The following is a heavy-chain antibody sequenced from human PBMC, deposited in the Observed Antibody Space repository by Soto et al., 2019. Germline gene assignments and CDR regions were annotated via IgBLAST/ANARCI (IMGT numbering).Heavy chain of an antibody. Sequence: SGGSLRLSCAASGFTFSSYAMSWVRQAPGKGLEWVSAISGSGGSTYYADPEKGRFTISRDNSKNTLYLQMNSLRAEDTAVYYCAQERPTRVVVPAAKDTDFDYWGQGTMVTV. CDR1: GFTFSSYA. CDR2: ISGSGGST. CDR3: AQERPTRVVVPAAKDTDFDY. V-gene: IGHV3-23*01. D-gene: IGHD2-2*01. J-gene: IGHJ4*02.